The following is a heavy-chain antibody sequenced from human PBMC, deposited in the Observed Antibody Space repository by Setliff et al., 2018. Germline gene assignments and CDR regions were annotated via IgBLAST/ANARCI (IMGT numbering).Heavy chain of an antibody. V-gene: IGHV3-7*01. D-gene: IGHD4-17*01. CDR1: GFTFRSYW. Sequence: GGSLRLSCAPSGFTFRSYWMRWVRQAPGKGLGWVANIKKDGSITYYLDSVRVRFTISRDNAENSLTLQMNSLRVEDTAVYYCSRDLQGSGDYVVDYWGQGTLVTVSS. J-gene: IGHJ4*02. CDR2: IKKDGSIT. CDR3: SRDLQGSGDYVVDY.